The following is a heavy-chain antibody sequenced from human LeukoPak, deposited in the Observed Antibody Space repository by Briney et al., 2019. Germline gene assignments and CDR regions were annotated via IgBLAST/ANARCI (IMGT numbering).Heavy chain of an antibody. V-gene: IGHV3-30*02. Sequence: GGSLRLSCAASGFTFFTYGMHWVRQAPGKGLEWVAFIRSDGSIKYFADSVKGRFIISRDNSKNTLHLQMNSLRVEDTAVYYCATRAVAAPYWGQGTLVTVSS. J-gene: IGHJ4*02. CDR3: ATRAVAAPY. CDR1: GFTFFTYG. CDR2: IRSDGSIK. D-gene: IGHD6-19*01.